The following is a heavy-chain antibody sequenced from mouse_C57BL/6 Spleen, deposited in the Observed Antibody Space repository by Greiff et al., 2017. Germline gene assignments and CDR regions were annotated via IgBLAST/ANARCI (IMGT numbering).Heavy chain of an antibody. D-gene: IGHD1-1*01. V-gene: IGHV1-52*01. CDR3: ARSGIYYYGSSLFAY. J-gene: IGHJ3*01. CDR1: GYTFTSYW. Sequence: QVQLQQPGAELVRPGSSVKLSCKASGYTFTSYWMHWVKQRPMQGLEWIGNIDPSDSETHYNQKFKDKATLTVDKSSSTAYMQLSSLTSEDSAVYYCARSGIYYYGSSLFAYWGQGTLLTVSA. CDR2: IDPSDSET.